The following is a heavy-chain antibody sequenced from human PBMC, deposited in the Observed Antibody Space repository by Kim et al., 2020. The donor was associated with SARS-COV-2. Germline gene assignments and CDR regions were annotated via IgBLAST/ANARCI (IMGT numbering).Heavy chain of an antibody. J-gene: IGHJ4*02. Sequence: IYYADSVKGRVTISRDTAKNSLYLQMSSVRGEDTPVYYCARVFWGGYYGYWGQGTLVTVSS. CDR3: ARVFWGGYYGY. CDR2: I. D-gene: IGHD3-3*01. V-gene: IGHV3-11*01.